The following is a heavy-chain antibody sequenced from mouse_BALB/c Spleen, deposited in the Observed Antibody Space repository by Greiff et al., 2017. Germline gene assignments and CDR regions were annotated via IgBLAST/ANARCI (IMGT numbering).Heavy chain of an antibody. V-gene: IGHV2-2*02. CDR3: ARNEGDSSGYDYYAMDY. CDR1: GFSLTSYG. Sequence: QVQLQQSGPGLVQPSQSLSITCTVSGFSLTSYGVHWVRQSPGKGLEWLGVIWSGGSTDYNAAFISRLSISKDNSKSQVFFKMNSLQANDTAIYYCARNEGDSSGYDYYAMDYWGQGTSVTVSS. J-gene: IGHJ4*01. D-gene: IGHD3-2*01. CDR2: IWSGGST.